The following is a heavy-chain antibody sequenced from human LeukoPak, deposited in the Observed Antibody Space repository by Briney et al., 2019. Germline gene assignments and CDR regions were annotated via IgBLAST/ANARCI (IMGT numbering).Heavy chain of an antibody. J-gene: IGHJ4*02. CDR1: GYIFTDYY. Sequence: GASVKVSRKTSGYIFTDYYIHWVRQARGQGLEWMGWINPSSGGTYFAQKFEARVTLTRDTSINTAYMEMRGLTSDDTAVYYCARESSFGYSSSGDFDYWGQGTLVTVSS. CDR2: INPSSGGT. D-gene: IGHD6-13*01. V-gene: IGHV1-2*02. CDR3: ARESSFGYSSSGDFDY.